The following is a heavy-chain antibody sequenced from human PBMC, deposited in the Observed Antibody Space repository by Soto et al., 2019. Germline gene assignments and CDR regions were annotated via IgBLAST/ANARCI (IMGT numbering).Heavy chain of an antibody. D-gene: IGHD1-1*01. V-gene: IGHV3-15*01. J-gene: IGHJ4*02. CDR1: GFTFNNAW. CDR2: IKSRTDGGTA. CDR3: TTNRYN. Sequence: EVRLVESGGDLVEPGGSLRLSCAASGFTFNNAWMSWVRQAPGKGLEWVGRIKSRTDGGTADYVAPVKGRFTISRDDSKNTLFLQMNSLKTEDTAMYYCTTNRYNWGQGTLVTVSS.